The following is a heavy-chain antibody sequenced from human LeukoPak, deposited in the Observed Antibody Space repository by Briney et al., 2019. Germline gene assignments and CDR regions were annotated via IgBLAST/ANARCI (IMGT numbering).Heavy chain of an antibody. V-gene: IGHV3-23*01. D-gene: IGHD6-19*01. CDR1: GFTFSSYA. Sequence: QTGGSLRLSCAASGFTFSSYAMSWVRQAPGEGLEWVSAISGSGTSTYYADSVKGRFTISRDNSKNTLYLQMNSLRAEDTAVYYCAKSPSKTIAVAGTHYDYWGQGTLVTVSS. J-gene: IGHJ4*02. CDR2: ISGSGTST. CDR3: AKSPSKTIAVAGTHYDY.